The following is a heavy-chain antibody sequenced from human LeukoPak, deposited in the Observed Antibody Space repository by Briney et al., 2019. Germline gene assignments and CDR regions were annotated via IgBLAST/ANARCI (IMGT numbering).Heavy chain of an antibody. Sequence: ASLKVSCRASGYTFISYGISSVRQAPRQGLQWMGWISAYNGNTNYAQKLQGRVTMTTDTSTSTAYMELRSLRSEDTAVYYCARHFMKQSYFDYWGQGTLVTVSS. V-gene: IGHV1-18*01. CDR2: ISAYNGNT. CDR3: ARHFMKQSYFDY. D-gene: IGHD3-16*01. CDR1: GYTFISYG. J-gene: IGHJ4*02.